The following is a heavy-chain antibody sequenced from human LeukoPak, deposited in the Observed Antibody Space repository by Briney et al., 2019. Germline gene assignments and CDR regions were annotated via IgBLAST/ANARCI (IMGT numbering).Heavy chain of an antibody. CDR2: IYYSGST. CDR3: ARGLHSGSYNFDY. CDR1: GGSISSYY. J-gene: IGHJ4*02. V-gene: IGHV4-59*01. D-gene: IGHD1-26*01. Sequence: SETLSLTCTVSGGSISSYYWSWIRQPPGKGLEWIGYIYYSGSTNYNPSLKSRVTISVDTSKNQFSLKLSSVTAADTAVYYCARGLHSGSYNFDYWGQGTQVTVSS.